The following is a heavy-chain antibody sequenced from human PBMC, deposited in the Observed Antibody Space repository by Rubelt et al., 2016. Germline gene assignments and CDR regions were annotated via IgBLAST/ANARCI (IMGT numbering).Heavy chain of an antibody. D-gene: IGHD6-13*01. J-gene: IGHJ4*02. V-gene: IGHV3-30*18. CDR1: GFTFSSSG. Sequence: GGGVVQPGRSLRLSCAASGFTFSSSGMHWVRQAPGKGLEWVAVMSYDGSKKYYADSVKGRFTMSRDKSKNTVYLQMNSLRAEDTAVYYCAKGDLDSSSWYLGINPKKIPKPYDSWGQGALVTVSS. CDR2: MSYDGSKK. CDR3: AKGDLDSSSWYLGINPKKIPKPYDS.